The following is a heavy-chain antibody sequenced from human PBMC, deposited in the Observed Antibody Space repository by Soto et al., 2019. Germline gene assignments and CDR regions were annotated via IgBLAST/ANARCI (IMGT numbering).Heavy chain of an antibody. V-gene: IGHV3-33*01. Sequence: QVPLVESGGGVVQTGWSLRLSCVASGFTFRNYGMHWVRQAPGKGLEWVATVWYDGTNKYYADSLKGRVTIYRDNSKNTVSLQMKSLRAEDTALYYCARDGDIEGGRPPKKYARDVWGQGTKVTVSS. CDR2: VWYDGTNK. D-gene: IGHD2-8*01. CDR1: GFTFRNYG. J-gene: IGHJ6*02. CDR3: ARDGDIEGGRPPKKYARDV.